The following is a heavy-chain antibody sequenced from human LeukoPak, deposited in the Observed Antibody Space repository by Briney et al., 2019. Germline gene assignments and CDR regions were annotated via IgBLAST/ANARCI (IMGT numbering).Heavy chain of an antibody. D-gene: IGHD6-13*01. V-gene: IGHV4-59*02. J-gene: IGHJ4*02. CDR1: GGSVSSSY. CDR3: ARGPYSSRYDY. CDR2: IYYSGST. Sequence: SETLSLTCTVSGGSVSSSYWNWIRQPPGKGLEGIGYIYYSGSTNYNPSLKSRVTMSVDTSKNQFSLNLSSVTAADTAVYYCARGPYSSRYDYWGQGTVVTVSS.